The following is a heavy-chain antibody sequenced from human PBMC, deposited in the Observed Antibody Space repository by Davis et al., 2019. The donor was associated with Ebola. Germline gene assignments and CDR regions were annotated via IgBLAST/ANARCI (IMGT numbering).Heavy chain of an antibody. V-gene: IGHV3-23*01. D-gene: IGHD1-26*01. J-gene: IGHJ6*02. CDR3: AKDLGWADYYGMDV. CDR1: GFTFSSYS. Sequence: GESLKISCAASGFTFSSYSMNWVRQASGNGLEWVSAISGSGGSTYYADSVKGRFTISRDNSKNTLYLQMNSLRAEDTAVYYWAKDLGWADYYGMDVWGQGTTVTVSS. CDR2: ISGSGGST.